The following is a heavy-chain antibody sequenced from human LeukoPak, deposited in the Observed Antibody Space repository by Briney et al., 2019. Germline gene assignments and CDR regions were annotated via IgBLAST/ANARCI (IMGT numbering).Heavy chain of an antibody. Sequence: GGTLRLSCAASGFTVSSNYMSWVRQAPGKGLEWVSVIYSGGSTYYADSVKGRFTISRDNSKNTLYLQMGSLRAEDMAVYYCAREGGSYSDYWGQGTLVTVSS. J-gene: IGHJ4*02. CDR2: IYSGGST. CDR3: AREGGSYSDY. D-gene: IGHD1-26*01. CDR1: GFTVSSNY. V-gene: IGHV3-66*01.